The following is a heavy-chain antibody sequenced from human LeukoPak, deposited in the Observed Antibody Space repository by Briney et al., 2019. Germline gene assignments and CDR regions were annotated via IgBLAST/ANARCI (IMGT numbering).Heavy chain of an antibody. CDR3: ARVTYGNPFFHY. Sequence: PGGSLRLSCAASGFTFSNYWMHWVRQDPGEGLVWVSHINIDGTTTNYADSVKGRFIISRDNAKNTLYLQMNSLTAEDTAVYYCARVTYGNPFFHYWGQGTLVTVSS. CDR1: GFTFSNYW. J-gene: IGHJ4*02. D-gene: IGHD4-11*01. V-gene: IGHV3-74*01. CDR2: INIDGTTT.